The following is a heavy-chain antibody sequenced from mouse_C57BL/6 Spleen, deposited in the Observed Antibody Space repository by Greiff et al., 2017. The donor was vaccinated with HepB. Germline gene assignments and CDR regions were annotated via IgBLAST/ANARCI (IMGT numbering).Heavy chain of an antibody. V-gene: IGHV1-78*01. D-gene: IGHD2-4*01. CDR2: IYPRDGST. CDR1: GYTFTDHT. Sequence: QVQLQQSDAELVKPGASVKISCKVSGYTFTDHTIHWMKQRPEQGLEWIGYIYPRDGSTKYNEKFKGKATLTADKSSSTAYMQLNSLTSEDSAVYFCARRYGYDYDTILYFDYWGQGTTLTVSS. J-gene: IGHJ2*01. CDR3: ARRYGYDYDTILYFDY.